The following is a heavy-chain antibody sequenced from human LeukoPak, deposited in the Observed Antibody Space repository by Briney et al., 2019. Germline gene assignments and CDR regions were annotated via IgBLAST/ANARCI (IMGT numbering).Heavy chain of an antibody. CDR3: ARGHLVLDV. D-gene: IGHD3-16*01. CDR1: GFTFSAHY. Sequence: PGGSLRLSCAASGFTFSAHYMSWIRQAPGKGLEWISHTSTSGTSTYHADPVKGRSTISRDDAKNSLNLQMDSLRAEDTAVYYCARGHLVLDVWGRGTTVTVSS. V-gene: IGHV3-11*01. CDR2: TSTSGTST. J-gene: IGHJ6*02.